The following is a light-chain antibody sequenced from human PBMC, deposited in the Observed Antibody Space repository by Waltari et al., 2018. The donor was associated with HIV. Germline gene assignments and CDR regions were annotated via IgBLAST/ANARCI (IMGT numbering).Light chain of an antibody. Sequence: QSALTQPASVSGSPGQSITISCAGTSSDVGGYNYVSWFQQHPGKAPKLIIYDVTNRPPVVFNRFSGSKSDHSASLTSSGLQAEDEADYYCTSYTNIRTWVFGGGTKLTVL. CDR2: DVT. CDR3: TSYTNIRTWV. CDR1: SSDVGGYNY. J-gene: IGLJ3*02. V-gene: IGLV2-14*03.